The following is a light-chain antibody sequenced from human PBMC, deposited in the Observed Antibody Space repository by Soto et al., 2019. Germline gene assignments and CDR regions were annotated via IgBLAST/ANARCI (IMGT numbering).Light chain of an antibody. CDR2: NVS. CDR3: MQGSHWPPIT. V-gene: IGKV2-30*02. Sequence: VVVTQSPLSLPVTLGQAASISCRSSQSLVHSDGNTYLSWFHQRTGQSPRRLIYNVSNRDSGVPDRFSGSGSCTDFTLKISRVEAEDVGVYYCMQGSHWPPITFGQGTRLEIK. J-gene: IGKJ5*01. CDR1: QSLVHSDGNTY.